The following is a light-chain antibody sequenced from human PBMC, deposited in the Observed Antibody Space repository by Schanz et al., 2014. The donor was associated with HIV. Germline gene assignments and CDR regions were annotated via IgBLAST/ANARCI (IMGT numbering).Light chain of an antibody. CDR3: CSYAGDYWV. Sequence: QSVLTQPPSVSGAPGQRVTISCTGSSSNIGAGYDVHWYLQLPGTAPKLLIYGNNNRPSGVPDRFSGPKSGTSASLAITGLQAEDEADYYCCSYAGDYWVFGGGTKVTVL. CDR2: GNN. J-gene: IGLJ3*02. V-gene: IGLV1-40*01. CDR1: SSNIGAGYD.